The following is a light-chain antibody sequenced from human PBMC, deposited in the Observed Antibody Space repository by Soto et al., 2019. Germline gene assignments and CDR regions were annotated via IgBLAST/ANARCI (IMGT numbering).Light chain of an antibody. J-gene: IGKJ5*01. CDR1: QRVTNNY. V-gene: IGKV3-20*01. Sequence: EIVLTQSPGTRFFSPGERTTLSSRAGQRVTNNYLPGYQQKPGQAPRLLIDGASRRATAIPDRFSGSGSGTDFTLTISRLEPEDFAVFYCQQYGSSPITFGQGTRLEI. CDR3: QQYGSSPIT. CDR2: GAS.